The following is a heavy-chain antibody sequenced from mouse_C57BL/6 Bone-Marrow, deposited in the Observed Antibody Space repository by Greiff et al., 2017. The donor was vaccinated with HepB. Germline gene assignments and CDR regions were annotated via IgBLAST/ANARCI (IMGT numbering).Heavy chain of an antibody. CDR2: ISSGGSYT. CDR3: ARHLYYYGSSAYWYFDV. CDR1: GFTFSSYG. V-gene: IGHV5-6*01. Sequence: EVKVVESGGDLVKPGGSLKLSCAASGFTFSSYGMSWVRQTPDKRLEWVATISSGGSYTYYPDSVKGRFTLSRDNAKNTRYLQMSSLKAEDTAMYYCARHLYYYGSSAYWYFDVWGTGTTVTVSA. D-gene: IGHD1-1*01. J-gene: IGHJ1*03.